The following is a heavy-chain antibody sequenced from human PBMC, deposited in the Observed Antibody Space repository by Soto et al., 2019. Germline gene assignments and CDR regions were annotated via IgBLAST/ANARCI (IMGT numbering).Heavy chain of an antibody. CDR3: ASSRFAWHSDSSGPTAFDY. D-gene: IGHD3-22*01. V-gene: IGHV3-23*01. CDR1: GFTFSSYA. Sequence: GGSLRLSCAASGFTFSSYAMSWVRQAPGKGLEWVSTIIGTGSRTYYADSVKGRFTISRDNFKNTLYLQVNSPRAEDTALYYCASSRFAWHSDSSGPTAFDYWGQGTLVTVSS. CDR2: IIGTGSRT. J-gene: IGHJ4*02.